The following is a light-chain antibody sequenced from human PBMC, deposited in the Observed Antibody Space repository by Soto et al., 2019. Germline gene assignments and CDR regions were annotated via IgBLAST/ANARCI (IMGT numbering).Light chain of an antibody. J-gene: IGKJ4*01. V-gene: IGKV3-11*01. CDR3: EQRSNWPST. CDR1: QSVSSY. Sequence: EIVLTQSPVTPSLSPGERATLSCRASQSVSSYLAWYQQKPGQAPRLLIYDASNRATGIPARVSASGSGTAFSLTISSLAPEDFAVYYCEQRSNWPSTCGGGTKVEIK. CDR2: DAS.